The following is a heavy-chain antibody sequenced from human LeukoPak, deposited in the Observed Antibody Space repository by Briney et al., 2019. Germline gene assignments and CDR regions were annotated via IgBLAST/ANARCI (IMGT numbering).Heavy chain of an antibody. CDR3: ARGGPCTNGVCYGPALVRANNRNWFDP. V-gene: IGHV1-69*13. J-gene: IGHJ5*02. D-gene: IGHD2-8*01. CDR2: IIPIFGTA. CDR1: GGTFSSYA. Sequence: ASVKVSCKASGGTFSSYAISWVRQAPGQGLEWMGGIIPIFGTANYAQKFQGRVTITADESTSTAYMELSSLRSEDTAVYYCARGGPCTNGVCYGPALVRANNRNWFDPWGQGTLVIVSS.